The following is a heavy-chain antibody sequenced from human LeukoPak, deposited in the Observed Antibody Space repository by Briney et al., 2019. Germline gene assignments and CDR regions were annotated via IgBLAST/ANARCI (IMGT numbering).Heavy chain of an antibody. D-gene: IGHD3-22*01. J-gene: IGHJ4*02. V-gene: IGHV4-34*01. CDR2: INHSGST. Sequence: PSETLSLTCAVYGGSFSGYYWSWIRQPPGKGLEWIGEINHSGSTNYNPSLKSRVTISVDKAKNQFSLKLSSVSAADTAVYYCAREAYYCDSSGQNTLGYWGQGTLVTVSS. CDR3: AREAYYCDSSGQNTLGY. CDR1: GGSFSGYY.